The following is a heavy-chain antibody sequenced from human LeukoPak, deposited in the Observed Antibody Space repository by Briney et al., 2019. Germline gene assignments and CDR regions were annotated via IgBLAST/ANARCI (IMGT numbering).Heavy chain of an antibody. CDR2: IYYSGST. D-gene: IGHD6-19*01. Sequence: SETLSLTCTVSGGSISSYYWSWIRQPPGKGLEWIGYIYYSGSTNYNLSLKSRVTISVDTSKNQFSLKLSSVTAADTAVYYCARLLEPGIAVAGADYWGQGTLVTVSS. V-gene: IGHV4-59*08. CDR1: GGSISSYY. CDR3: ARLLEPGIAVAGADY. J-gene: IGHJ4*02.